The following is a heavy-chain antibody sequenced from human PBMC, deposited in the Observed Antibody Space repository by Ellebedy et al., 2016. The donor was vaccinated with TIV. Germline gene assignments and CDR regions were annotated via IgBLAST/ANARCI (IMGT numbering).Heavy chain of an antibody. CDR3: SRKLLWFGELGR. V-gene: IGHV4-39*01. J-gene: IGHJ4*02. CDR2: IYYSGST. Sequence: MPSETLSLTCTVSGGSISSSSYYWGWIRQPPGKGLEWIGSIYYSGSTYYNPSLKSLVTISVDTSKNPFNLKLSSVTATDTAVYYCSRKLLWFGELGRWGQGTLVTVSS. D-gene: IGHD3-10*01. CDR1: GGSISSSSYY.